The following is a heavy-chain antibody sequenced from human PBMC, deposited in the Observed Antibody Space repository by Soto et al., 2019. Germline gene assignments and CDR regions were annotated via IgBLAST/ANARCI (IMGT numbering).Heavy chain of an antibody. CDR1: GYSFTSYW. J-gene: IGHJ6*02. V-gene: IGHV5-51*01. Sequence: PGESLKISCKGSGYSFTSYWIGWVRQMPGKGLEWMGIIYPGDSDTRYSPSFQGQVTISADKSISTAYLQWSSLKASDTAMYYCARFWGYCTNGVCYKLYYYYGMDVWGQGTTVTVSS. D-gene: IGHD2-8*01. CDR3: ARFWGYCTNGVCYKLYYYYGMDV. CDR2: IYPGDSDT.